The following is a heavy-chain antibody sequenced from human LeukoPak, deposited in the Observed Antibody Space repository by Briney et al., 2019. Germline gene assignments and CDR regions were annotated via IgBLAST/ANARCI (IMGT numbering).Heavy chain of an antibody. D-gene: IGHD6-13*01. Sequence: PGGSLRLSCAASGFTFSSYSMNWVRQAPGKGLEWVSFISSSRSYIYYADSVKGRFTISRDNSKNTLYLQMNSLRAEDTAVYYCAKGVYSTRHNWFDPWGQGTLVTVSS. CDR2: ISSSRSYI. J-gene: IGHJ5*02. CDR3: AKGVYSTRHNWFDP. CDR1: GFTFSSYS. V-gene: IGHV3-21*04.